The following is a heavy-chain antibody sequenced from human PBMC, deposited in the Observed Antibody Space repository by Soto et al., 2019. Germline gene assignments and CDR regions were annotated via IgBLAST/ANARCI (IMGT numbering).Heavy chain of an antibody. CDR2: ISPTGNT. CDR1: TGYA. J-gene: IGHJ5*02. V-gene: IGHV3-23*01. D-gene: IGHD3-9*01. Sequence: PGGSLRLSCTALTGYAMSWVRRGPGKGLEWISTISPTGNTHYADSVEGRFTISRDGSKNTFYLQMNNLRADDTGVYYCAKDPSTGHADLWGQGTLVTVSS. CDR3: AKDPSTGHADL.